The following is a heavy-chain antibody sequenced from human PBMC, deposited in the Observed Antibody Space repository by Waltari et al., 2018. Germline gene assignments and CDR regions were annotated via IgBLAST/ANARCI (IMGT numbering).Heavy chain of an antibody. V-gene: IGHV4-59*08. Sequence: QVQLQESGPGLVKPSETLSLTCSVSGGSINNYFLNWIRQPPGKGLQWIGYIRHTGITKSNPTLKGRVTMAVDTSKSQVSLTLTAVSATDTAVYFCARWDSPGRYFGDWGQGTPVTVSS. J-gene: IGHJ4*02. CDR1: GGSINNYF. D-gene: IGHD1-20*01. CDR2: IRHTGIT. CDR3: ARWDSPGRYFGD.